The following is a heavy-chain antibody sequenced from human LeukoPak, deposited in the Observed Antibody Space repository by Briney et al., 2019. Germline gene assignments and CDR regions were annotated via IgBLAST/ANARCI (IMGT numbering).Heavy chain of an antibody. CDR3: AKDGKTRNWNYFQAKPVY. J-gene: IGHJ4*02. CDR2: ISGSGGNT. Sequence: GGSLRLSCAASGFTVNTYAMSWVRQAPGKGLEWVSGISGSGGNTYYADSVKGRFTISRDNSKNTLYLQMNSLRAEDTAVYYCAKDGKTRNWNYFQAKPVYWGQGTLVTVSS. D-gene: IGHD1-7*01. CDR1: GFTVNTYA. V-gene: IGHV3-23*01.